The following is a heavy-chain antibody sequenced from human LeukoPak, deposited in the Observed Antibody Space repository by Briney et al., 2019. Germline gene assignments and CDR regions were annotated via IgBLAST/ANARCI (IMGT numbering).Heavy chain of an antibody. CDR2: ISGSGSSI. J-gene: IGHJ4*02. CDR3: ARSAVTAV. V-gene: IGHV3-48*03. D-gene: IGHD4-17*01. CDR1: GFTFSSYE. Sequence: GGPLRLSCAASGFTFSSYEMNWARQAPGKGLEWVSHISGSGSSIYYADSVKGRFTISRDNAKNSLYLQMNSLRAEDTAVYYCARSAVTAVWGQGTLVTVSS.